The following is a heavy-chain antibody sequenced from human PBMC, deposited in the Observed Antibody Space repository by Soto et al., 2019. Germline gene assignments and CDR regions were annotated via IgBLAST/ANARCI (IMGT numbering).Heavy chain of an antibody. J-gene: IGHJ4*02. D-gene: IGHD2-21*02. Sequence: EVQLVESGGGLVKPGGSLRLSCAASGFTFSSYSMNWVRQAAGKGLEWVSSISSSSSYIYYADSVKGRFTISRDNAKNSLYLQMNSLRAEDTSVYECATPETRGGDTFYYWGQGTLVTVSS. V-gene: IGHV3-21*01. CDR1: GFTFSSYS. CDR3: ATPETRGGDTFYY. CDR2: ISSSSSYI.